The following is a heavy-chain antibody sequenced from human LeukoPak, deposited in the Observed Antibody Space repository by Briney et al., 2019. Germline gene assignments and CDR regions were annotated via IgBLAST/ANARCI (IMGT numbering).Heavy chain of an antibody. CDR1: GYTFTSYG. D-gene: IGHD1-7*01. V-gene: IGHV1-69*05. CDR3: ARDSSNWNYGDYYYYMDV. J-gene: IGHJ6*03. CDR2: IIPIFGTA. Sequence: GASVKVSCKASGYTFTSYGISWVRQAPGQGLEWMGGIIPIFGTANYAQKFQGRVTITTDESTSTAYMELSSLRSEDTAVYYCARDSSNWNYGDYYYYMDVWGKGTTVTVSS.